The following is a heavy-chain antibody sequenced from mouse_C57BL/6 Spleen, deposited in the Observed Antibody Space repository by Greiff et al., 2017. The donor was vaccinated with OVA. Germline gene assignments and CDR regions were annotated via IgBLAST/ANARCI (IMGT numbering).Heavy chain of an antibody. J-gene: IGHJ1*03. CDR2: ISNGGGST. CDR1: GFTFSDYY. CDR3: ARQAYSHWYFDV. Sequence: EVQVVESGGGLVQPGGSLKLSCAASGFTFSDYYMYWVRQTPEKRLEWVAYISNGGGSTYYPDTVKGRFTISRDNAKNTLYLQMSRLKSEDTAMYYCARQAYSHWYFDVWGTGTTVTVSS. V-gene: IGHV5-12*01. D-gene: IGHD2-12*01.